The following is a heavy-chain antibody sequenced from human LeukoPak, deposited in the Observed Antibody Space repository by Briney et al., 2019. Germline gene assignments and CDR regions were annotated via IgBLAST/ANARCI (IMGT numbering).Heavy chain of an antibody. D-gene: IGHD5-12*01. Sequence: SETLSLTCAVSHYSISSPYFWGWIRQPPGKWLEWIGSIYHTGRTNYNPSINSRVTMSLDTSRNQFSLNLNSVTAADTAVYHCARVYSGSTWYYFDYWGQGILVTVSS. V-gene: IGHV4-38-2*01. J-gene: IGHJ4*02. CDR2: IYHTGRT. CDR3: ARVYSGSTWYYFDY. CDR1: HYSISSPYF.